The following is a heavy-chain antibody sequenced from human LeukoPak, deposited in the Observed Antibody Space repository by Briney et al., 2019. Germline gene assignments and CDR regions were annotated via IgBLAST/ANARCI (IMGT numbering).Heavy chain of an antibody. D-gene: IGHD3-22*01. Sequence: PSETLSLTCTVSGGSISSGDYYWSWIRQPAGKGLEWIGYVYYSGTTYDNPSLKTRLAISVDKSQNQFSLKLTSVTAADTAVYYCASSGYAFREFGNWGQGTLVTVS. CDR1: GGSISSGDYY. V-gene: IGHV4-30-4*01. J-gene: IGHJ4*02. CDR3: ASSGYAFREFGN. CDR2: VYYSGTT.